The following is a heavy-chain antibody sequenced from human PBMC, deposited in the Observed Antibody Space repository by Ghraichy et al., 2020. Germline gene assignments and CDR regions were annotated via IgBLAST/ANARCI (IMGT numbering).Heavy chain of an antibody. CDR1: GFNLRNSW. Sequence: GGSLILSCAASGFNLRNSWMSWVRQAPGKGLEWVANINQDGSVKYYVDSVKGRFTISRDNAKNSLYLQMSSLKAEDTAVYYCATSVAAAGTDWGQGTLVTVSS. D-gene: IGHD6-13*01. J-gene: IGHJ4*02. CDR3: ATSVAAAGTD. V-gene: IGHV3-7*01. CDR2: INQDGSVK.